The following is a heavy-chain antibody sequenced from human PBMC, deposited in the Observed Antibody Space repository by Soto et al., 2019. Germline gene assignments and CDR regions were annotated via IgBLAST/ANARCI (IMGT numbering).Heavy chain of an antibody. CDR2: IYYSGNT. V-gene: IGHV4-39*01. Sequence: QSQLQESGPGLVKPSETLSLTCTVSGGSISGSSYYWGWIRQPPGKGLEWIGRIYYSGNTYYNPSLKSRVTISVDTSKNQFSLKLNSVTAADTAVYYCARHNPCGWTNRFDYWGQGTLVTVSS. CDR1: GGSISGSSYY. J-gene: IGHJ4*02. CDR3: ARHNPCGWTNRFDY. D-gene: IGHD6-19*01.